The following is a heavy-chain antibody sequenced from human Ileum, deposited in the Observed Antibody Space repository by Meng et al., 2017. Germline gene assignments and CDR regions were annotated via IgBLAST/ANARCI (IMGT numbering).Heavy chain of an antibody. CDR3: ARAPKYCTNAVCSRPLDS. CDR2: IYSNGNT. D-gene: IGHD2-8*01. V-gene: IGHV4-30-4*01. CDR1: VGSISSGDYY. Sequence: QIQLQESGTRMVNPSQTLSLTCTVSVGSISSGDYYWSWVRQSPGKGPEWIGYIYSNGNTYSNPSLRGRLMISIDTSKNQFSLKLSSVTAADTAVYYCARAPKYCTNAVCSRPLDSWGQGTLVTVSS. J-gene: IGHJ4*02.